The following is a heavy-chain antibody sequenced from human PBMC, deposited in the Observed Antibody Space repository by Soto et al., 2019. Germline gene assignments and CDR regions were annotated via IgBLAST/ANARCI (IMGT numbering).Heavy chain of an antibody. D-gene: IGHD3-16*01. Sequence: QVQLVQSGAEMRKPGSSLRVSCKASGGTFSDYAFSWVRQAPGQGLEWMGGIAPRFDSPNYAQKFGGRVTINEDTSSRTVYMALSSLRFDDTAVYFCARDLIQLRLGKYSFNGMDVWGQGTTIIVSS. CDR2: IAPRFDSP. V-gene: IGHV1-69*06. CDR3: ARDLIQLRLGKYSFNGMDV. J-gene: IGHJ6*02. CDR1: GGTFSDYA.